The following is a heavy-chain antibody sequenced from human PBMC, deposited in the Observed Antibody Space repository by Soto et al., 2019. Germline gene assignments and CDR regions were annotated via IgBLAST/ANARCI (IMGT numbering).Heavy chain of an antibody. CDR2: INPNSGGT. Sequence: GASVKVSCKASGYTFIGYYMHWVRQAPGQGLEWMGWINPNSGGTNYAQKFQGWVTMTRDTSISTAYMELSRLRSDDTAVYYCARGTYSSSPGYYYYGMDVWGQGTTVTVSS. CDR3: ARGTYSSSPGYYYYGMDV. CDR1: GYTFIGYY. V-gene: IGHV1-2*04. J-gene: IGHJ6*02. D-gene: IGHD6-13*01.